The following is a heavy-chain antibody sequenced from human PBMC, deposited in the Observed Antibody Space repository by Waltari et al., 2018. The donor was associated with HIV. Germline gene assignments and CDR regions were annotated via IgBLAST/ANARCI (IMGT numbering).Heavy chain of an antibody. CDR3: ARRKGYGDYGGGFYFDY. CDR1: GGSISSYY. CDR2: FYYSATT. J-gene: IGHJ4*02. D-gene: IGHD4-17*01. V-gene: IGHV4-59*01. Sequence: QVQLQESGPGLVKPSETLSLTCNVSGGSISSYYCSWIRQPPGKGLEWIGYFYYSATTNYKPSLKSRVTISLDTSKNQFSLKLSSVTAADTAVYYCARRKGYGDYGGGFYFDYWGQGTLVTVSS.